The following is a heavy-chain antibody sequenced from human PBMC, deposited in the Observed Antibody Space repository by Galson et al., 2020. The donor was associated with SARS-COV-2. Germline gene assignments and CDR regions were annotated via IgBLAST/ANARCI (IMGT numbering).Heavy chain of an antibody. J-gene: IGHJ4*02. CDR2: IFFDGSDK. D-gene: IGHD6-19*01. V-gene: IGHV3-33*01. Sequence: GESLKISCAASGFTFSSHALHWVRQAPGQGPGLVAQIFFDGSDKYYGDSVKGRFTIPRDRSKNTVYPQMNNLRADDAAVYYCSREGQTSSGWAFDHWGQGTLVTVSS. CDR1: GFTFSSHA. CDR3: SREGQTSSGWAFDH.